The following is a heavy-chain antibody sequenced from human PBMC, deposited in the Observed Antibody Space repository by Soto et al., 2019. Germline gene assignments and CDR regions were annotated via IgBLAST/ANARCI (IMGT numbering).Heavy chain of an antibody. J-gene: IGHJ4*02. CDR1: GGSFSGYY. D-gene: IGHD6-13*01. Sequence: QVQLQQWGAGLLKPSETLSLTCAVYGGSFSGYYWSWIRQPPGKGLEWIGEINHSGSTNYNPSLKSRVTISVDTSKNQFSLKLSSVTAADTAVYYCAREVFSPRIAAAGMGLDYWGQGTLVTVSS. CDR3: AREVFSPRIAAAGMGLDY. CDR2: INHSGST. V-gene: IGHV4-34*01.